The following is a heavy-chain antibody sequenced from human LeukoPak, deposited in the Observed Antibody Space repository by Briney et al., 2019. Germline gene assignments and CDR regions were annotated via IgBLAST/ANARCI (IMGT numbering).Heavy chain of an antibody. D-gene: IGHD3-9*01. CDR1: GFTFSSYG. V-gene: IGHV3-30*02. CDR2: IRYDGSNK. J-gene: IGHJ4*02. Sequence: PGGSLRLSCAASGFTFSSYGMHWVRQAPGKGLEWVAFIRYDGSNKYYADSVKGRFTISRDNSKNTLYLQMNSLRAEDTAVYYCASWYDILTGYYFDYWGQGTLVTVSS. CDR3: ASWYDILTGYYFDY.